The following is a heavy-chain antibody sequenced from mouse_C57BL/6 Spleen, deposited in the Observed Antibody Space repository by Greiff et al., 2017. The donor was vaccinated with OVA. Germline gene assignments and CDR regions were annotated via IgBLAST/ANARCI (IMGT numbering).Heavy chain of an antibody. CDR1: GYAFSSYW. J-gene: IGHJ1*03. V-gene: IGHV1-80*01. Sequence: VQLQQSGAELVKPGASVKISCKASGYAFSSYWMNWVKQRPGKGLEWIGQIYPGDGDTNYNGKFKGKATLTADKSSSTAYMQLSSLTSEDSAVYFCARSIYYDYDGYFDVWGTGTTVTVSS. D-gene: IGHD2-4*01. CDR2: IYPGDGDT. CDR3: ARSIYYDYDGYFDV.